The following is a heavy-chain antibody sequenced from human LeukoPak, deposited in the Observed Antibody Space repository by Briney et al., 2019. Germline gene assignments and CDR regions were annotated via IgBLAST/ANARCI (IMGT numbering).Heavy chain of an antibody. D-gene: IGHD2-15*01. V-gene: IGHV3-23*01. J-gene: IGHJ4*02. CDR3: AKDVGFCSGDSCSFFDY. CDR2: ISAGGENT. CDR1: GLAFSSFG. Sequence: GGSLRLSCAASGLAFSSFGMTWVRQAPGKGLEWVSTISAGGENTHYADSVKGRFTISRDNSKNTLYLQMNTLRAEDTALYYCAKDVGFCSGDSCSFFDYWGQGTLVTVSS.